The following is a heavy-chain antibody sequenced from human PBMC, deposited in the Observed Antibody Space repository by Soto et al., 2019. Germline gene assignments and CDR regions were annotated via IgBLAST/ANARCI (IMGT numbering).Heavy chain of an antibody. CDR2: INPNSGGT. D-gene: IGHD3-3*01. J-gene: IGHJ4*02. Sequence: ASVKVSCKASGYTFTGYYMHWVRQAPGQGLEWMGWINPNSGGTNYAQKFQGRVTMTRDTSISTAYMELSRLRSDDTAVYYCAREGPRRPRFWSGYYKDYWAQGTLVAVSA. CDR3: AREGPRRPRFWSGYYKDY. V-gene: IGHV1-2*02. CDR1: GYTFTGYY.